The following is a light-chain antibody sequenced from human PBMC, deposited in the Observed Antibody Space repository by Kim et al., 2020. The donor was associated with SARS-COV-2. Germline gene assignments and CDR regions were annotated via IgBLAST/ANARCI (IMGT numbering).Light chain of an antibody. V-gene: IGKV1-39*01. CDR2: TAS. CDR3: QQSSSAPLT. Sequence: ASIGDRVTIICRASQSISNYLNWYQQKPGKAPNLRIYTASSLQSGVPSRFSGSGSETDFTLTINSLQPEDFATYYCQQSSSAPLTFGQGTKVDIK. CDR1: QSISNY. J-gene: IGKJ1*01.